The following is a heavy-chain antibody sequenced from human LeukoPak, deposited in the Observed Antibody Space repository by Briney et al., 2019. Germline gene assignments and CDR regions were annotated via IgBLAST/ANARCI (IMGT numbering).Heavy chain of an antibody. D-gene: IGHD4/OR15-4a*01. V-gene: IGHV3-53*01. CDR2: IYSGGNT. J-gene: IGHJ4*02. Sequence: GGSLRLSCTVSGFTVSSNSMSWVRQAPGKGLEWVSFIYSGGNTHYSDSVKGRFTISRDNSKNTLYLQMNSLRAEDTAVYYCARRAGAYSHPYDYWGQGALVTVSS. CDR1: GFTVSSNS. CDR3: ARRAGAYSHPYDY.